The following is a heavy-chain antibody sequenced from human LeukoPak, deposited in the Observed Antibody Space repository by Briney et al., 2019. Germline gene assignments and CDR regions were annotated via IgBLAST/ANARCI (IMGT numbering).Heavy chain of an antibody. D-gene: IGHD1-26*01. CDR3: AREVGATQIDY. V-gene: IGHV4-59*02. CDR1: GGSVTYYY. Sequence: SETLSLTCTVSGGSVTYYYWTWIRQPPGKGLEWIGYIYYNGNTNYNPSLKSRVTISVDTSKNQFSLRLSSVTAADTAVYYCAREVGATQIDYWGQGTLVTVSS. CDR2: IYYNGNT. J-gene: IGHJ4*02.